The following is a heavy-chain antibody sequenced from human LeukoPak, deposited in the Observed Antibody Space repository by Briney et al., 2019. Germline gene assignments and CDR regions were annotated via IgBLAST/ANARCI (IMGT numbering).Heavy chain of an antibody. J-gene: IGHJ4*02. V-gene: IGHV3-23*01. CDR1: GFTFSNYA. CDR2: ITGSDGNT. D-gene: IGHD3-9*01. Sequence: PGGSLRLSCAASGFTFSNYAMSWVRQAPGKGLEWVSAITGSDGNTYYADSVKGRFTISRDNSKNTVFLQMNSLRAEDTAVYYCAKWGDYDVLTGYYVSDCWGQGTLVTVSS. CDR3: AKWGDYDVLTGYYVSDC.